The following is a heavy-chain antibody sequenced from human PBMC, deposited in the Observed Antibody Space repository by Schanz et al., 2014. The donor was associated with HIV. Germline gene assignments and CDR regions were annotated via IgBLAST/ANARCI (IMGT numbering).Heavy chain of an antibody. CDR3: ARGLGY. V-gene: IGHV3-53*01. CDR2: IHSGGST. Sequence: EVQLMESGGGLVQPGRSLRLSCAASGFTVSSSHMSWVRQAPGKGLEWVSIIHSGGSTYYADSVKGRFTISRDSSKNTLFLQMNSLRAEDTAVYYCARGLGYWGQGTLVTVSS. CDR1: GFTVSSSH. J-gene: IGHJ4*02.